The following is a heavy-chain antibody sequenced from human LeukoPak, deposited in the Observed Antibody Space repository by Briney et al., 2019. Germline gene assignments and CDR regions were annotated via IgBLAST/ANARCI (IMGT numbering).Heavy chain of an antibody. D-gene: IGHD6-19*01. V-gene: IGHV3-9*03. CDR2: ISWNSGSI. CDR1: GFTFDDYA. J-gene: IGHJ2*01. Sequence: PGGSLRLSCAASGFTFDDYAMHWVRQAPGKGLEWVSGISWNSGSIGYADSVKGRFTISRDNAKNSLYLQMNSLRAEDMALYYCAKDSGSGWSHCYFDLWGRGTLVTVSS. CDR3: AKDSGSGWSHCYFDL.